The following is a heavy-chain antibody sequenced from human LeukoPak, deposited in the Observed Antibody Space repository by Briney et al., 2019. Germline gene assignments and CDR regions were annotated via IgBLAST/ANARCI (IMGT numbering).Heavy chain of an antibody. Sequence: SETLSLTCAVYGGFFSGYYWSWIRRPPGKGLEWVGEINHSGSTNYNPSLKSRVTISVDTSKNQFSLKLSSVTAADTAVYYCARHSSTWYINYYYYGMDVWGQGTTVTVSS. CDR3: ARHSSTWYINYYYYGMDV. CDR2: INHSGST. J-gene: IGHJ6*02. D-gene: IGHD6-13*01. V-gene: IGHV4-34*01. CDR1: GGFFSGYY.